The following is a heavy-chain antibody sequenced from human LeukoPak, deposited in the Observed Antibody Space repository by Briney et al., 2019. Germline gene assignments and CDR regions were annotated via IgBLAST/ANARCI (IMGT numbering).Heavy chain of an antibody. V-gene: IGHV3-33*01. D-gene: IGHD6-19*01. J-gene: IGHJ4*02. CDR1: GFNFGSDA. Sequence: GGSLRLSCTASGFNFGSDAMHWVRQAPGKGLEWVALIWYDGSNDHYADSVKGRFTISRDNSKNTVCLQMNSLRVEDTAVYYCARDPSGSGWSLNNWGQGTLVTVSS. CDR2: IWYDGSND. CDR3: ARDPSGSGWSLNN.